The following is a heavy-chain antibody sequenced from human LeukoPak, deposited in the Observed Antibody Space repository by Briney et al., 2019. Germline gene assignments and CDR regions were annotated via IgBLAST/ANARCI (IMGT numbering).Heavy chain of an antibody. V-gene: IGHV3-33*01. CDR1: GFTSNRYG. CDR2: AYGDGTDK. D-gene: IGHD2-15*01. CDR3: ATGGRFYYDL. J-gene: IGHJ4*02. Sequence: PGGSLRLSCAASGFTSNRYGMHWVRQAPGKGLEWVAVAYGDGTDKYYADSVKGRFTISKDLSQNRLYMQMNSLRAEDAAMYYCATGGRFYYDLWGQGTLVTVSS.